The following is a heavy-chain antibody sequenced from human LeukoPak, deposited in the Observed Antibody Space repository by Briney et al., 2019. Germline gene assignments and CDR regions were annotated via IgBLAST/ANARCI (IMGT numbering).Heavy chain of an antibody. V-gene: IGHV3-64*01. D-gene: IGHD4-17*01. CDR2: ISSNGGST. J-gene: IGHJ4*02. CDR1: GFAFSSYA. Sequence: PGGSLRLSCAASGFAFSSYAMHWVRQAPGKGLEYVSAISSNGGSTYYANSVKGRFTISRDNSKNTLYLQMGSLRAEDMAVYYCARAGYGDYGVFDYWGQGTLVTVSS. CDR3: ARAGYGDYGVFDY.